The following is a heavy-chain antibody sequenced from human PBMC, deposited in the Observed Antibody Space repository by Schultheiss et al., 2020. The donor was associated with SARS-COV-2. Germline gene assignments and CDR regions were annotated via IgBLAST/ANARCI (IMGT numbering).Heavy chain of an antibody. D-gene: IGHD3-22*01. V-gene: IGHV4-61*01. J-gene: IGHJ4*02. CDR2: VNNIATT. CDR1: NGSVSIGSYY. CDR3: ARAHGSGYLDGLDY. Sequence: SQTLSLTCTVSNGSVSIGSYYWSWLRQPPGKGLEWIGYVNNIATTNYNPSLKSRVTISVDTSRDQFSLKLGSVTAADTAVYYCARAHGSGYLDGLDYWGQGTLVTVSS.